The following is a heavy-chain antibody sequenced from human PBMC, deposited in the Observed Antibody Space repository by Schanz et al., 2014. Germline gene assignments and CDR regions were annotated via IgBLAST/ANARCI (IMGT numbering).Heavy chain of an antibody. V-gene: IGHV3-33*01. CDR3: ARLPVGYGSGIWDV. J-gene: IGHJ6*02. CDR2: IWYDGSNK. Sequence: QVQLVESGGGVVQPGRSLRLSCVASGFTFSSYGMHWVRQAPGKGLEWVAFIWYDGSNKYYADSVKGRFTISRDNAKNSLFLQMNSLRVEDTAVYYCARLPVGYGSGIWDVWGQGTSVTVSS. D-gene: IGHD3-10*01. CDR1: GFTFSSYG.